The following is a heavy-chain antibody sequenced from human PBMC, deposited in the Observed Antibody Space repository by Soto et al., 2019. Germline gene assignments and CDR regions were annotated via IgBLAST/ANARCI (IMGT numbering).Heavy chain of an antibody. J-gene: IGHJ6*02. CDR3: ARVLYYGSGSYSPYGMEG. CDR2: VSPPFRTS. V-gene: IGHV1-69*01. D-gene: IGHD3-10*01. Sequence: QVQLVQSGAEVKKPGSSVKVSCKTSGVSFNNNGIGWVRQAPGHGLEWMGGVSPPFRTSNYARKFQGRISITADASTGTVNMELSSLTSEDTAQYYCARVLYYGSGSYSPYGMEGWGQGTTVTVSS. CDR1: GVSFNNNG.